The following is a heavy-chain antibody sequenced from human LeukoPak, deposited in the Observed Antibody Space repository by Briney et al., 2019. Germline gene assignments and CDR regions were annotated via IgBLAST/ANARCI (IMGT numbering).Heavy chain of an antibody. D-gene: IGHD5-18*01. CDR2: ISSSSSYI. V-gene: IGHV3-21*01. CDR3: ARDTAMVPGDY. Sequence: PGGSLRLSCAASGFTVSSNYMSWVRQAPGKGLEWVSSISSSSSYIYYADSVKGRFTISRDNAKNSLYLQMNSLRAEDTAVYYCARDTAMVPGDYWGQGTLVTVSS. J-gene: IGHJ4*02. CDR1: GFTVSSNY.